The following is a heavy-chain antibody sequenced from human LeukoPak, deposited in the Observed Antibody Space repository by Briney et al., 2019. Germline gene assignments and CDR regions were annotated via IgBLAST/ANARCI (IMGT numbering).Heavy chain of an antibody. D-gene: IGHD6-13*01. CDR1: GYTFTSYD. V-gene: IGHV1-8*01. Sequence: ASVTVSCKASGYTFTSYDINWVRQATGQGLEWMGWMNPNSGNTGYAQKFQGRVTMTRNTSISTAYMELSSLRSEDTAVYYCARGLGSSAAGNYWGQGTLVTVSS. CDR3: ARGLGSSAAGNY. CDR2: MNPNSGNT. J-gene: IGHJ4*02.